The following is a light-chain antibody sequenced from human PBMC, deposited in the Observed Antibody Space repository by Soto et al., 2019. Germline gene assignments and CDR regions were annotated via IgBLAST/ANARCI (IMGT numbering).Light chain of an antibody. CDR2: DVT. J-gene: IGLJ2*01. Sequence: QSVLTQPPSVSGSPGQSVTISCTGTKEVASYNHVSWYQQTPGTSPKLLIYDVTKRASGISDRFSGSKSGNTASLTISGLHTDDEGDYYCGLYTIAETVVLGGGTKLTVL. CDR3: GLYTIAETVV. CDR1: KEVASYNH. V-gene: IGLV2-18*01.